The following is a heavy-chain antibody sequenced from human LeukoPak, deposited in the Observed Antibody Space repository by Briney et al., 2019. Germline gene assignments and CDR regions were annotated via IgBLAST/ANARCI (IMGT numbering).Heavy chain of an antibody. D-gene: IGHD1-26*01. Sequence: GGSLRLSCAASGFTFSSHAMSWVRRAPGKGLEWVSGLIENGATTYYADSVKGRFAISRDNSRNTMYLQMNSLRVEDAAVYYCVKDYQVGNSPAFGDYWGQGTLVTISS. J-gene: IGHJ4*02. CDR2: LIENGATT. V-gene: IGHV3-23*01. CDR3: VKDYQVGNSPAFGDY. CDR1: GFTFSSHA.